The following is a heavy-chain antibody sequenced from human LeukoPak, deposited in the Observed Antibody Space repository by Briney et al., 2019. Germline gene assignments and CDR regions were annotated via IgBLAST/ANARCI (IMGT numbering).Heavy chain of an antibody. CDR1: GRSISDYY. D-gene: IGHD3-9*01. CDR3: ARDRYFDAIDY. Sequence: PSETLSLTCTVSGRSISDYYWSWIRQPPGKGLEWIGHIYYSGSTYYNPSLKSRVTISVDTSKNQFSLKLSSVTAADTAVYYCARDRYFDAIDYWGQGTLVTVSS. CDR2: IYYSGST. J-gene: IGHJ4*02. V-gene: IGHV4-59*12.